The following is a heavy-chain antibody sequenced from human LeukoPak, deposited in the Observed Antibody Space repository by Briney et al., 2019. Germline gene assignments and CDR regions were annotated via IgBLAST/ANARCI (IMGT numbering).Heavy chain of an antibody. J-gene: IGHJ4*02. V-gene: IGHV3-30-3*01. D-gene: IGHD1-26*01. Sequence: GGSLRPSCAASGFTLSSYAMHWVRQAPGKGLGGGAVISYDGSNKYYADSVKGRFTISRDNSKNTLYLQMNSLRAEDTAVYYCAREVLVLRELLGLIDYWGQGTLVTVSS. CDR3: AREVLVLRELLGLIDY. CDR1: GFTLSSYA. CDR2: ISYDGSNK.